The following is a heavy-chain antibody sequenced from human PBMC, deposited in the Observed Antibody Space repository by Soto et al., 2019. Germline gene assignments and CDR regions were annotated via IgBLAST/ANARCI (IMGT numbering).Heavy chain of an antibody. D-gene: IGHD4-17*01. CDR1: GFTFSSYS. CDR3: ARDHDYGDYVVGDFDY. Sequence: GGSLRLSCAASGFTFSSYSMNWVRQAPGKGLEWVSSISSSSSYIYYADSVKGRFTISRDNAKNSLYLQMNSLRAEDTAVYYCARDHDYGDYVVGDFDYWGQGTLVTVSS. V-gene: IGHV3-21*01. J-gene: IGHJ4*02. CDR2: ISSSSSYI.